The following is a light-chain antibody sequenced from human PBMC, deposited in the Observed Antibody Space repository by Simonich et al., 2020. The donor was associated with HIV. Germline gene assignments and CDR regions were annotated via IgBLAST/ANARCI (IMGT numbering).Light chain of an antibody. V-gene: IGKV3-15*01. J-gene: IGKJ5*01. CDR1: QSVSSN. CDR2: GAS. Sequence: EIVMTQSPATLSVFPGDRATLSCRAIQSVSSNLAWYQPKPGQAPRLLIYGASTRAIGIPARFSGSGSGTEFTLTINSMQSEDFAVYYCQHYYNWPPITFGQGTRLDIK. CDR3: QHYYNWPPIT.